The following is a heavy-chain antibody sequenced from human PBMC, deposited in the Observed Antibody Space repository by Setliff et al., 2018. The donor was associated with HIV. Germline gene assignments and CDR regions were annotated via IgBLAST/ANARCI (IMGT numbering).Heavy chain of an antibody. Sequence: SETLSLTCTVYGGSFSNYYTNWIRQPPGKGLEWIGELSPSGTTRSNPSLQSRVTISLDTSNNQFSLKLTSVTAADPAMYYCASFFVTTVTNQDYWGQGTPVTVSS. J-gene: IGHJ4*02. CDR2: LSPSGTT. V-gene: IGHV4-34*01. D-gene: IGHD4-17*01. CDR3: ASFFVTTVTNQDY. CDR1: GGSFSNYY.